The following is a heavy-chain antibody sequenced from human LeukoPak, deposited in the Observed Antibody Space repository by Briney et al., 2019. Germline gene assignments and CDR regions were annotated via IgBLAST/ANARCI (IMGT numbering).Heavy chain of an antibody. D-gene: IGHD3-10*01. V-gene: IGHV1-8*01. CDR2: MNPNSGNT. Sequence: ASVKVSCKASGYTFTSYDINWVRQATGQGLEWMGWMNPNSGNTGYARKFQGRVTMTRNTSISTAYMELSSLRSEDTAVYYCARELMVRGVIRRYYYYGMDVWGQGTTVTVSS. J-gene: IGHJ6*02. CDR3: ARELMVRGVIRRYYYYGMDV. CDR1: GYTFTSYD.